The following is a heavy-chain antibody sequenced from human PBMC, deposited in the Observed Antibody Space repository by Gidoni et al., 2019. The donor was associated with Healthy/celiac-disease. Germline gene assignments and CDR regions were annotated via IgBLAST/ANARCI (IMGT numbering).Heavy chain of an antibody. CDR2: LSYDGSNK. J-gene: IGHJ6*02. Sequence: QVQLVESGGGVVRPGRSLRLSCAASGFTLRSYALHWFRQAPGKGLEWVAVLSYDGSNKYYADSVKGRFTISRDNSKNTLYLQMNSLRAEDTAVYYCARPTSGSYYTETYYYYYGMDVWGQGTPVTVSS. CDR3: ARPTSGSYYTETYYYYYGMDV. V-gene: IGHV3-30-3*01. CDR1: GFTLRSYA. D-gene: IGHD3-10*01.